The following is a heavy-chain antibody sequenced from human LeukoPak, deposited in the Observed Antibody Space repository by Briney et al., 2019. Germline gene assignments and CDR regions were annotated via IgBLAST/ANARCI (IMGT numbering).Heavy chain of an antibody. CDR3: TTRTSPGYGRYGMDV. CDR1: GFTFSNAW. CDR2: IKSKTDGGTT. V-gene: IGHV3-15*01. D-gene: IGHD4-17*01. J-gene: IGHJ6*04. Sequence: GGSLRLSCAASGFTFSNAWMSWVRQAPGKGLEWVGRIKSKTDGGTTDYAAPVKGRFTISRDDSKNTLYLQMNSLKTEDTAVYYCTTRTSPGYGRYGMDVWGKGTTVTVSS.